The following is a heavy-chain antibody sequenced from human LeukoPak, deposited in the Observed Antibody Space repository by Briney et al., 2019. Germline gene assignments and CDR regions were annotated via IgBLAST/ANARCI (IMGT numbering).Heavy chain of an antibody. CDR1: GFTFDDYA. J-gene: IGHJ3*01. V-gene: IGHV3-9*01. Sequence: GGSLRDSSAASGFTFDDYAMHSVRQAPGKSLERVSGISWNIVSIGYADSVKVRFTISRYNGKNSLYLQRNCLRAEETALYYCAKDRSRGPIGPVDAFDVGNEATIVTVSS. CDR3: AKDRSRGPIGPVDAFDV. CDR2: ISWNIVSI. D-gene: IGHD6-13*01.